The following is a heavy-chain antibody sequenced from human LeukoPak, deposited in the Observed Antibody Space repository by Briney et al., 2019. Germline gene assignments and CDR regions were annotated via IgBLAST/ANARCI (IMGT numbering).Heavy chain of an antibody. J-gene: IGHJ4*02. D-gene: IGHD6-19*01. V-gene: IGHV4-39*01. CDR1: GGSISNSRYY. Sequence: LSETLSLTCTVSGGSISNSRYYWGWIRQPPGKGLEWIGSIYYSGSTYYNPSLKSRVTISVDTSKNQFSLKLSSVTAADTAVYYCASSSGWYNGFDYWGQGTLVTVSS. CDR2: IYYSGST. CDR3: ASSSGWYNGFDY.